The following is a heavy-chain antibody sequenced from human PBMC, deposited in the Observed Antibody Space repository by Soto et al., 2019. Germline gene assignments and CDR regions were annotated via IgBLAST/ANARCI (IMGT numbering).Heavy chain of an antibody. V-gene: IGHV1-2*04. D-gene: IGHD2-2*01. CDR3: ARTRCSSTRCYVGSWDY. J-gene: IGHJ4*02. Sequence: QVQLVQSGAEVKKPGASVKVSCKASGYTFTGYYMHWVRQAPGQGLEWMGWIDPNSGGTNYAQKFQGWVTMTRDTSISTGYMELSRLRSDDTAVYYCARTRCSSTRCYVGSWDYWGQGTLVTVSS. CDR1: GYTFTGYY. CDR2: IDPNSGGT.